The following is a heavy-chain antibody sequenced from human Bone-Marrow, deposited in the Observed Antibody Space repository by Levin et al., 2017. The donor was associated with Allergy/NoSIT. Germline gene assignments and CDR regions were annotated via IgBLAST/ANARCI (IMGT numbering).Heavy chain of an antibody. V-gene: IGHV3-30-3*01. CDR3: AREEWELLDH. Sequence: PGGSLRLSCAASGFTFNTYSMHWVRQAPGKGLEWVARISYDGSRKYYADSVMGRLTISRDNSKNTLFLQLNSLRVDDAALYYCAREEWELLDHWGQGTLVTVTS. D-gene: IGHD1-26*01. CDR1: GFTFNTYS. CDR2: ISYDGSRK. J-gene: IGHJ4*02.